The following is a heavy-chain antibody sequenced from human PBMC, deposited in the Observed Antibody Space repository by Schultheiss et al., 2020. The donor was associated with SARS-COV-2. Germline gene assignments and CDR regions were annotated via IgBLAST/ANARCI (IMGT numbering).Heavy chain of an antibody. D-gene: IGHD1-7*01. V-gene: IGHV3-33*08. Sequence: GGSLRLSCAASGFTFDDYAMNWVRQAPGKGLEWVAVIWYDGSNKYYADSVKGRFTISRDNAKNSLYLQMNSLRAEDTAVYYCARDLELRSGVAFDIWGQGTMVTVSS. CDR1: GFTFDDYA. J-gene: IGHJ3*02. CDR3: ARDLELRSGVAFDI. CDR2: IWYDGSNK.